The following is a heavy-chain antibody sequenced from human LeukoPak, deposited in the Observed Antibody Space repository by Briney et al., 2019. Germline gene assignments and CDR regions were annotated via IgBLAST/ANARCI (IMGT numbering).Heavy chain of an antibody. Sequence: SCAASGFTLSSYWMIWVRQAPGKGLEWMGGFDPEDGETIYAQKFQGRVTMTEDTSTYTAYMELSSLRSEDTAVYYCATDSSGWLPDWYFDLWGRGTLVTVSS. D-gene: IGHD6-19*01. J-gene: IGHJ2*01. CDR2: FDPEDGET. V-gene: IGHV1-24*01. CDR3: ATDSSGWLPDWYFDL. CDR1: GFTLSSYW.